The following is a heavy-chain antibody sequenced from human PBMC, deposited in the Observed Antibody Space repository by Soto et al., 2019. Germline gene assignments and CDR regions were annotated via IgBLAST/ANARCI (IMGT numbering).Heavy chain of an antibody. Sequence: QVQLVQSGAEVKKPGSSVKVSCKASGGTFSSYTISWVRQAPEHGLECMGRIIPILGIANYAQKFQGRVTITADKSTSTAYMELSSLRSEDTAVYYCAREEYYYGSGAFFDYWGQGTLVTVSS. CDR1: GGTFSSYT. CDR2: IIPILGIA. V-gene: IGHV1-69*08. J-gene: IGHJ4*02. D-gene: IGHD3-10*01. CDR3: AREEYYYGSGAFFDY.